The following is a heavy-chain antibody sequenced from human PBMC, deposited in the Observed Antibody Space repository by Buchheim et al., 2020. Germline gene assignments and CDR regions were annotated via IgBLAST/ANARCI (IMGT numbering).Heavy chain of an antibody. J-gene: IGHJ4*02. CDR2: ISGSGGST. D-gene: IGHD1/OR15-1a*01. CDR1: GFTFSDYA. Sequence: EVQLLESGGDLVQPGGSLRLSCAASGFTFSDYAMSWVRQAPGKGLEWVSAISGSGGSTFYADSVKGRFTISRDNSRNTLYLQMNSLRAEDTAVFYCARGRYLAPNKYYFDYWGRGAL. CDR3: ARGRYLAPNKYYFDY. V-gene: IGHV3-23*01.